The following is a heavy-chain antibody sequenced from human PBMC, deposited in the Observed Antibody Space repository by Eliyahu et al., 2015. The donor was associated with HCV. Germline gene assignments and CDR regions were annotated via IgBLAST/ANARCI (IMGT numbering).Heavy chain of an antibody. Sequence: QVQLVQSGAEVKKPGSSVKXSCKXSGGTFSSXXIXWVRQAPGQGLEWMGGIIPIFGTANXAQKFQGRVTITADKSTSTAYMELSSLRSEDTAVYYCARVRVLRFLEWLGPPNWFDPWGQGTLVTVSS. CDR1: GGTFSSXX. CDR2: IIPIFGTA. J-gene: IGHJ5*02. CDR3: ARVRVLRFLEWLGPPNWFDP. D-gene: IGHD3-3*01. V-gene: IGHV1-69*06.